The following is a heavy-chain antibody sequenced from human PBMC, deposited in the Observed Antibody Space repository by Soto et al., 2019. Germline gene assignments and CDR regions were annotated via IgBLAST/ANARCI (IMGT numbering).Heavy chain of an antibody. CDR3: ARDRCTTDKCYTHHFDV. V-gene: IGHV1-18*04. D-gene: IGHD2-8*01. Sequence: QVQLVQSGGEVTKPGASVKVSCQSSGYTFTSDGVSWVRQAPGQGLEWLGWISVYTGNTKQAQKFQDRVTLTTEASTSTAYLELRNLRSDDTAVYYGARDRCTTDKCYTHHFDVW. CDR2: ISVYTGNT. CDR1: GYTFTSDG. J-gene: IGHJ6*01.